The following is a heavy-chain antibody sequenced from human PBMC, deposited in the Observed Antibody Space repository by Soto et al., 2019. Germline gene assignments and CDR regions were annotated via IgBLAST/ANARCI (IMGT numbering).Heavy chain of an antibody. CDR3: AKDSPVGVPLLRDLHD. Sequence: GGSLRLSCEASGFNVTSSYMIWVRQAPGKGLEWVSVISGSGGSTYYAGSVKGRFTLSRDNSKNTVYLQMNSLRAEDTAVYYCAKDSPVGVPLLRDLHDWGQGTLVTVSS. CDR1: GFNVTSSY. D-gene: IGHD2-15*01. CDR2: ISGSGGST. V-gene: IGHV3-23*01. J-gene: IGHJ1*01.